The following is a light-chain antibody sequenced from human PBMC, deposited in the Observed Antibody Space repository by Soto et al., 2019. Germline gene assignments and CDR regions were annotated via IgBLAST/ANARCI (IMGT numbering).Light chain of an antibody. CDR1: QSLLLSNGYNY. CDR2: SGS. V-gene: IGKV2-28*01. CDR3: MQVLQTPYT. J-gene: IGKJ2*01. Sequence: DIVMTQSPLSLPVTPGEPASISCTSSQSLLLSNGYNYLDWYLQKPGQSPQLLIYSGSSRASGVPDRFSGSGSGTDFTLKISSVEAEDVGVYYCMQVLQTPYTFGQGTKLEIK.